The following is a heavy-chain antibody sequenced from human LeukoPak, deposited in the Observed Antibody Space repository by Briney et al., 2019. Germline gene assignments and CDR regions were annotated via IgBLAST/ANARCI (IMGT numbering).Heavy chain of an antibody. CDR2: ISSTSNTI. CDR1: GFSFSSYS. J-gene: IGHJ2*01. Sequence: PGGSLRLSCAASGFSFSSYSMNWVRQAPGKGLEWISFISSTSNTINYADSVKGRFTISRDNAKNSLYLQMNSLRAEDTAVYYCARSDVFTRYFDLWGRGTLVTVSS. V-gene: IGHV3-48*01. CDR3: ARSDVFTRYFDL. D-gene: IGHD3-16*01.